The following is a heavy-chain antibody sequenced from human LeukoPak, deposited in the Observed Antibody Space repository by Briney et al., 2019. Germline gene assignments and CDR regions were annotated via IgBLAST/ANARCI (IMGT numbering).Heavy chain of an antibody. V-gene: IGHV4-59*03. Sequence: PSETLSLTCTVSDDSTRSFYWNWIRQSPGKGLEWIGYIYYSGTTSYNPSLKSRGTISVDTSKNQFSLRLTSVTAADTAVYYCAVGYCNRTICSRGFDHWGKGILVTVSS. J-gene: IGHJ4*02. CDR1: DDSTRSFY. CDR2: IYYSGTT. CDR3: AVGYCNRTICSRGFDH. D-gene: IGHD2-2*01.